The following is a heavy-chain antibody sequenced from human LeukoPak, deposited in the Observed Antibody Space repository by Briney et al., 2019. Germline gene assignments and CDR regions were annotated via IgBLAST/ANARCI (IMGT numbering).Heavy chain of an antibody. CDR3: AKEGGGDPGYFDY. J-gene: IGHJ4*02. D-gene: IGHD2-21*01. Sequence: PGGSLRLSCATSGFSFSSYAMSWVRQAPGKGLEWVSVISFDGSHKYYADSVKGRFTISRDNSKNTLYLQMNSLRAEDTAIYYCAKEGGGDPGYFDYWGQGTLVTVSS. CDR1: GFSFSSYA. CDR2: ISFDGSHK. V-gene: IGHV3-30*04.